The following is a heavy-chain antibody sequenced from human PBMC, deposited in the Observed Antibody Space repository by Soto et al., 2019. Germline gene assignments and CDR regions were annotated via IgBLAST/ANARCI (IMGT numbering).Heavy chain of an antibody. V-gene: IGHV3-7*03. J-gene: IGHJ4*02. CDR3: ARGAMVLDY. CDR1: GFTFNSYW. D-gene: IGHD5-18*01. Sequence: GGSLRLSCAASGFTFNSYWMSWVRQAPGKGLEWVANIKQDGSEKYYVDSVKGRFTISRDNAKNSLYLQMNSLRAEDTAVYYCARGAMVLDYWGQGTLVTVSS. CDR2: IKQDGSEK.